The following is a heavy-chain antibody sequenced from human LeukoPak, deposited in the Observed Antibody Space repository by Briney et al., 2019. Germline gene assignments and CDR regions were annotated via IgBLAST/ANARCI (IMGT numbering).Heavy chain of an antibody. CDR2: ISRSGGNT. Sequence: GGSLRLSCAASGFTFSNYAMSWVRQAPGKGLEWVSTISRSGGNTYYADSVKGRFTISRDNAKNSLYLQMNSLRAEDTAVYYCARSRINWNNNWFDPWGQGTLVTVSS. J-gene: IGHJ5*02. CDR1: GFTFSNYA. V-gene: IGHV3-23*01. CDR3: ARSRINWNNNWFDP. D-gene: IGHD1/OR15-1a*01.